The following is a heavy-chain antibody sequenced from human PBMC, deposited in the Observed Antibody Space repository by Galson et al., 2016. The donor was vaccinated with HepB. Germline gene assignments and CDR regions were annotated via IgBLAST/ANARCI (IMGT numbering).Heavy chain of an antibody. CDR2: INPTGSST. Sequence: PGQGLQWMGIINPTGSSTSYAQRFQGRVTLTRDTSTSTEYMELSSLRSEDTAVYYCARSPQWLEHFDYWGQGTLVTVSS. D-gene: IGHD6-19*01. J-gene: IGHJ4*02. V-gene: IGHV1-46*01. CDR3: ARSPQWLEHFDY.